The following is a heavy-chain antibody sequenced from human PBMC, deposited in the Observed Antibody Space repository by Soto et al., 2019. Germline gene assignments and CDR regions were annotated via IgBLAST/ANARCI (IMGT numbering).Heavy chain of an antibody. Sequence: PSESLALTSSVCGGCMGSGGYYGRWIRKHPGKGLEWIGYIYYSGSTYYNPSLKSRVTVSVDTSKNQFSLELSSVTAADTAVYYCARDTRFLTVELGGYYYYGMDVWGQGTTVTVSS. J-gene: IGHJ6*02. CDR3: ARDTRFLTVELGGYYYYGMDV. CDR2: IYYSGST. D-gene: IGHD3-22*01. V-gene: IGHV4-31*03. CDR1: GGCMGSGGYY.